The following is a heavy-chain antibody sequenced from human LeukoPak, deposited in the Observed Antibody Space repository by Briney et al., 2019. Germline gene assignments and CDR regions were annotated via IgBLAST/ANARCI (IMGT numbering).Heavy chain of an antibody. J-gene: IGHJ4*02. CDR1: GFTLSSYW. V-gene: IGHV3-7*03. CDR2: IKHDESEK. Sequence: SGGSLRLSCAASGFTLSSYWMAWVRQAPGKGLEWVANIKHDESEKYYAESVRGRFTISREHAKNSLYLQMNSLRAEDTALYYCARDNGGSLDHWGQGTLLTVSS. CDR3: ARDNGGSLDH. D-gene: IGHD4-23*01.